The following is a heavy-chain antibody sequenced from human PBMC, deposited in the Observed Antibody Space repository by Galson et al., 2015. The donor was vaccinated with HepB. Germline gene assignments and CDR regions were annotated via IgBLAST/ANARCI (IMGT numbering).Heavy chain of an antibody. CDR1: GFRLSESW. J-gene: IGHJ1*01. Sequence: SLRLSCAASGFRLSESWMSWVRQAPGKGLEWLCHIKSGTDGVTTEYATPGKGRFTISRNDEINKLYLQMNSLKNDDTAVYYCTTDDKYTYGLLGWGQGTLVTVSS. D-gene: IGHD3-16*01. CDR2: IKSGTDGVTT. CDR3: TTDDKYTYGLLG. V-gene: IGHV3-15*01.